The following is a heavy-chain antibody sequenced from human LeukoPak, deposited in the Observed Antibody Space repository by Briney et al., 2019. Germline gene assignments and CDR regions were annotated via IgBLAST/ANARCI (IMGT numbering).Heavy chain of an antibody. J-gene: IGHJ5*02. CDR1: GYTFTDYA. V-gene: IGHV1-3*04. CDR3: ARDHVVGLAPFDP. CDR2: INTGKGNT. D-gene: IGHD2-15*01. Sequence: ASVKVSCKASGYTFTDYAMHWVRQAPGERLEWMGRINTGKGNTKYPQKFQGRVTITMDTSASTAYMELSSLRSEDTAVYYCARDHVVGLAPFDPWGQGTLVTVSS.